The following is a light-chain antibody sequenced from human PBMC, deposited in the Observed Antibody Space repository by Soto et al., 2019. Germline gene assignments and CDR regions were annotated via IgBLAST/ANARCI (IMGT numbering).Light chain of an antibody. CDR2: RTN. Sequence: QSALTQPPSASGAPGQRVTISCSGSSSNIGSNTVNWYQQLPGTAPKLLIYRTNQRPSGVPDRFSGSKSGTSGSLAISGLQSDDEADYYCAAWDDSLNGPVFGGGTKLTVL. CDR1: SSNIGSNT. J-gene: IGLJ2*01. V-gene: IGLV1-44*01. CDR3: AAWDDSLNGPV.